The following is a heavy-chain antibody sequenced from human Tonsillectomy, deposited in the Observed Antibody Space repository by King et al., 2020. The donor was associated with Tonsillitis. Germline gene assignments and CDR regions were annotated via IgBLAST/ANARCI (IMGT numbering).Heavy chain of an antibody. CDR1: GFTFSNYG. Sequence: VQLVESGGGVVQPGRSLTLSCAASGFTFSNYGMHWVRQAPGKGLEWVAVILYDGSHKYYADSVKGRFTISRDNSKNTLYLQMNSLRAEDTAVYYCAGDDLSHGDPPLYFFDYWGQGTLVTVSS. J-gene: IGHJ4*02. CDR2: ILYDGSHK. CDR3: AGDDLSHGDPPLYFFDY. V-gene: IGHV3-33*05.